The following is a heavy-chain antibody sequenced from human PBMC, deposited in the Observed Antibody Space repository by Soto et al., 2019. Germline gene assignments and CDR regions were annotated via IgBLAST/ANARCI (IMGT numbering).Heavy chain of an antibody. CDR3: TTGLDYYDILTGYYNRGVLRYYYGMDV. Sequence: GGSLRLSCAASGFTFSNAWMNWVRQAPGKGLEWVGRIKSKTDGGTTDYAAPVKGRFTISRDDSKNTLYLQMNSLKTEDTAVYYCTTGLDYYDILTGYYNRGVLRYYYGMDVWGQGTTVTVSS. CDR2: IKSKTDGGTT. V-gene: IGHV3-15*07. D-gene: IGHD3-9*01. CDR1: GFTFSNAW. J-gene: IGHJ6*02.